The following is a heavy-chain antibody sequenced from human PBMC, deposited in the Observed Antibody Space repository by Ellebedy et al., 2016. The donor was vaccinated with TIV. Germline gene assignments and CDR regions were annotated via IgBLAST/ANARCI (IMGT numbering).Heavy chain of an antibody. Sequence: SETLSLTCAVFGGSISSSNWWSWVRQPPGKGLEWIGEIYQSGSTNYNPSLKSRITISVDTSKNQFSLKLSSVTAADTAIYYCARGGASYSDYWGQGTLVTVSS. V-gene: IGHV4-4*02. CDR2: IYQSGST. CDR1: GGSISSSNW. CDR3: ARGGASYSDY. D-gene: IGHD4/OR15-4a*01. J-gene: IGHJ4*02.